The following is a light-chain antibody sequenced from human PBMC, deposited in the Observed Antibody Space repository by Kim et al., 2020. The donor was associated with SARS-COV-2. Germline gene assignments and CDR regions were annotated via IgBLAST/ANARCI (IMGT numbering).Light chain of an antibody. J-gene: IGKJ4*01. Sequence: AAIRDKVIITWRANQGISNFFAWFQQKPGKAPKSLMYAASSLQSGVPSKFSGSGSGTDFTLTITSLQPEDFATYYCLQYYSQPLTFGGGTKVDIK. CDR1: QGISNF. CDR2: AAS. CDR3: LQYYSQPLT. V-gene: IGKV1-16*02.